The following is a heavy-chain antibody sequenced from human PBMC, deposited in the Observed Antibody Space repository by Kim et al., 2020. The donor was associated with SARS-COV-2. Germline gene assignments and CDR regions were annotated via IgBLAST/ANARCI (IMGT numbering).Heavy chain of an antibody. CDR3: ARDGGYCSGGSCPSDYYYGMDV. Sequence: SQTLSLTCAISGDSVSSNSAAWNWIRQSPSRGLEWLGRTYYRSKWYNDYAVSVKSRITINPDTSKNQFSLQLNSVTPEDTAVYYCARDGGYCSGGSCPSDYYYGMDVWGQGTTVTVSS. V-gene: IGHV6-1*01. CDR1: GDSVSSNSAA. D-gene: IGHD2-15*01. J-gene: IGHJ6*02. CDR2: TYYRSKWYN.